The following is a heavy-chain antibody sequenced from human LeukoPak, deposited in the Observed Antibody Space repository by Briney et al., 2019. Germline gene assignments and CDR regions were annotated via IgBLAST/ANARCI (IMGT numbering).Heavy chain of an antibody. Sequence: GGSLRLSFTASGFTFGDYAMSWVPEAPGKGPEWVGFIRSKAYGGTTEYAASVKGRLTISRDDSKSIAYLLMNSLKTEDTAVYYCTRNSPSDYWGQGTLVTVSS. V-gene: IGHV3-49*04. J-gene: IGHJ4*02. CDR2: IRSKAYGGTT. CDR3: TRNSPSDY. CDR1: GFTFGDYA.